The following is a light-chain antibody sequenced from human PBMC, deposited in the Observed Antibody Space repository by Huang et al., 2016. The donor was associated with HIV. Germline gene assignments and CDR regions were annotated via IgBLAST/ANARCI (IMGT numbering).Light chain of an antibody. J-gene: IGKJ1*01. CDR2: LGS. Sequence: DIVMTQSPLSLPVTPGEPASISCRSSQSLLHSNGYNYLDWYLQKSGQSPQLLIYLGSNRASGVTDRFSGSGSGTDFTLKISRVEAEDVGVYYCMQALQTPTFGQGTKVEIK. V-gene: IGKV2-28*01. CDR3: MQALQTPT. CDR1: QSLLHSNGYNY.